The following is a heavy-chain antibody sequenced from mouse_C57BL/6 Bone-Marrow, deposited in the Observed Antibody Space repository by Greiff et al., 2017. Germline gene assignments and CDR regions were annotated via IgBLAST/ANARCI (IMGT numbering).Heavy chain of an antibody. J-gene: IGHJ3*01. CDR3: ARWDDGYYGAY. CDR1: GYTFTSYW. CDR2: IDPSDSYT. D-gene: IGHD2-3*01. Sequence: VKLQQPGAELVMPGASVKLSCKASGYTFTSYWMHWVKQRPGQGLEWIGEIDPSDSYTNYNQKFKGKSTLTVEKSSSTAYMQLSSLTSEDSAVYYCARWDDGYYGAYWGQGTLVTVSA. V-gene: IGHV1-69*01.